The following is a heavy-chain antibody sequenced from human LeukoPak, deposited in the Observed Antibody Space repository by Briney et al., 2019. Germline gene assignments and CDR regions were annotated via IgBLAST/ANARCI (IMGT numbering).Heavy chain of an antibody. V-gene: IGHV3-66*01. CDR2: IYSGGST. D-gene: IGHD3-22*01. CDR1: GFTVSSNY. Sequence: GGSLRLSCAASGFTVSSNYMSWVRQAPGKGLEWVSVIYSGGSTYYADSVKGRFTISRDNSKNTLYLQMNSLRAEDTAVYYCARGAQVVVITDDAFDIWGQGTMVTVSS. J-gene: IGHJ3*02. CDR3: ARGAQVVVITDDAFDI.